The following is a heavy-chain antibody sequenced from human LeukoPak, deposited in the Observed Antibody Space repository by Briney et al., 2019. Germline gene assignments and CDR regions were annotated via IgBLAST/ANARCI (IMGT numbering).Heavy chain of an antibody. CDR3: ARDGGCHYGDYVGYFDY. Sequence: PGGSLRLSCAASGFTFSSYAMHWVRQAPGKGLEWVAVISYDGSNKYYADSVKGRFTISRDNSKNTLYLQMNSLRAEDTAVYYCARDGGCHYGDYVGYFDYWGQGTLVTVSS. CDR1: GFTFSSYA. D-gene: IGHD4-17*01. J-gene: IGHJ4*02. V-gene: IGHV3-30*04. CDR2: ISYDGSNK.